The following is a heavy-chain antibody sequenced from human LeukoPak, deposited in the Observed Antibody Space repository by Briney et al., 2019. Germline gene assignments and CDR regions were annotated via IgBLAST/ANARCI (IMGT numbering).Heavy chain of an antibody. J-gene: IGHJ4*02. D-gene: IGHD6-19*01. CDR3: ASSGWYPDY. CDR1: EITFSYYW. Sequence: GGSLRLSCAASEITFSYYWMSWVRQAPGKGLEWVANIKQDGSERYYVDSVKGRFTISRDNAKNSLYLQMNSLRAEDTAVYYCASSGWYPDYWGQGTLVTVSS. V-gene: IGHV3-7*01. CDR2: IKQDGSER.